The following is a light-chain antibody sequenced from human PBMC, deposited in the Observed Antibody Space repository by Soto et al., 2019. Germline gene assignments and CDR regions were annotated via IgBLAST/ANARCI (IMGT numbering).Light chain of an antibody. CDR3: QQYVTAPLT. CDR2: GAS. J-gene: IGKJ1*01. Sequence: PGERATLSCRASQGLTSNFLAWYQQKPGQAPSLLIYGASNRATGVPDRFSGGGSGTDFTLTISRLEPEDFAVYFCQQYVTAPLTFGQGTKVDI. V-gene: IGKV3-20*01. CDR1: QGLTSNF.